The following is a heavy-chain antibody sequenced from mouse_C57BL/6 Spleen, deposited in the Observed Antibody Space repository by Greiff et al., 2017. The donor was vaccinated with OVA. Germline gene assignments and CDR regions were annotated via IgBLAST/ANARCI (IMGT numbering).Heavy chain of an antibody. CDR3: ARGAYGNYAWFAY. V-gene: IGHV1-52*01. J-gene: IGHJ3*01. CDR1: GYTFPSYW. Sequence: QVQLQQSGAELVRPGSSVKLSCKASGYTFPSYWMHWVKQRPIQGLEWIGNIDPSDSETHYNQKFKDKATLTVDKSSSTAYMQLSSLTSEDSAVYYCARGAYGNYAWFAYWGQGTLVTVSA. CDR2: IDPSDSET. D-gene: IGHD2-1*01.